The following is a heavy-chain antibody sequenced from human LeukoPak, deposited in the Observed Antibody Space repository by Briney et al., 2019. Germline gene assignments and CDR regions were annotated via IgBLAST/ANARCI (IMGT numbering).Heavy chain of an antibody. D-gene: IGHD2-2*01. V-gene: IGHV3-23*01. CDR2: ISGSGGST. CDR3: AKYGSTSLYYYYGMDV. J-gene: IGHJ6*02. CDR1: GFTFSSYA. Sequence: GGTLRLSCAASGFTFSSYAMSWVRQAPGKGLEWVSAISGSGGSTYYADSVKGRFTISRDNSKNTLYLQMNSLRAEDTAVYYCAKYGSTSLYYYYGMDVWGQGTTVTVSS.